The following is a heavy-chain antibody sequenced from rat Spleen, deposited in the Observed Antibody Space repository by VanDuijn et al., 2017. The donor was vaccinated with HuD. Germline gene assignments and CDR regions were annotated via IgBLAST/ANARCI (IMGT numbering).Heavy chain of an antibody. J-gene: IGHJ4*01. V-gene: IGHV5-25*01. D-gene: IGHD1-6*01. CDR2: ISYDGSST. Sequence: EVQLVESGGGLVQPGRSMKLSCAASGFTFNNYDMAWVRQAPTKGLEWVASISYDGSSTYYRDSVKGRFTISRDNAKSTLYLQMDSLRSEDTATYYCASLMYTPDYLGVMDVWGQGASVTVSS. CDR1: GFTFNNYD. CDR3: ASLMYTPDYLGVMDV.